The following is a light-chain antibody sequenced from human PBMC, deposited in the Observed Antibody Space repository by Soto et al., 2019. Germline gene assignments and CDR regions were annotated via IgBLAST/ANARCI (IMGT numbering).Light chain of an antibody. CDR3: SSYTILNTLPSA. V-gene: IGLV2-14*01. J-gene: IGLJ1*01. CDR1: RRDVGGYNY. Sequence: QSALTQPASVSGSPGQSITISCTGTRRDVGGYNYVSWYQQYPGKSPKLLIYEVTHRPSGVSNRFSGSKSGNTASLTISGLQAEDEADYCCSSYTILNTLPSAFGTGTRVT. CDR2: EVT.